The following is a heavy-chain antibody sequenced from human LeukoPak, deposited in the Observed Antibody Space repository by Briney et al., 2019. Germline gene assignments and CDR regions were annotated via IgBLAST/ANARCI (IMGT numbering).Heavy chain of an antibody. Sequence: ASVKVSCKASGYTFTGYYMHWVRQAPGQGLEWMGCITPNSGGTNYAQTFQGRVTMTRDTSISTAYMELRRLRSDDTAVYYCARDWSDIVVVVAATGWFDPWGQGTLVTVSS. CDR2: ITPNSGGT. J-gene: IGHJ5*02. CDR1: GYTFTGYY. CDR3: ARDWSDIVVVVAATGWFDP. D-gene: IGHD2-15*01. V-gene: IGHV1-2*02.